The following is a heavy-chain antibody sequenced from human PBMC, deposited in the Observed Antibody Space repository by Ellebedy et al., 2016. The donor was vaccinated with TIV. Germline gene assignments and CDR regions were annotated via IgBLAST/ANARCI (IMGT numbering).Heavy chain of an antibody. CDR2: ISSSGNSI. J-gene: IGHJ5*02. CDR3: ARDTRFIDHQHNWFDP. CDR1: GFTFSDYY. V-gene: IGHV3-11*01. Sequence: GGSLRLSCAAPGFTFSDYYMNWIRQAPGKGLEWVSYISSSGNSIYYADSVKGRFTISRDNAKSSLYLQMNSLRAEDTAVYYCARDTRFIDHQHNWFDPWGQGTLVTVSS. D-gene: IGHD2-2*01.